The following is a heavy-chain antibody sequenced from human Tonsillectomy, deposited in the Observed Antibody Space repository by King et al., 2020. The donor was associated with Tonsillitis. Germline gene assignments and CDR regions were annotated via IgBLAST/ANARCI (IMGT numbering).Heavy chain of an antibody. CDR1: GGSISSGAFY. Sequence: VQLQESGPGLVKPSQTLSLTCTVSGGSISSGAFYWSWIRQHPGKGLEWIGYISYSGSTYYNPSLKSLVTISITKSENQFSLKVNSVTAADTAVYFCARVSGNAFDIWGQGTMVTVSS. D-gene: IGHD3-10*01. V-gene: IGHV4-31*01. CDR3: ARVSGNAFDI. CDR2: ISYSGST. J-gene: IGHJ3*02.